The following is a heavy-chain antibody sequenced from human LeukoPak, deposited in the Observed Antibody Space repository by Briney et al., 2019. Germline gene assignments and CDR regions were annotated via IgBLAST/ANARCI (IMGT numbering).Heavy chain of an antibody. Sequence: GGSLRLSCAVSGFGVHTFAMSWVRLTPGKGLEWLASITKYDGRVYYADSVRGRFSISRDTSQNELYLQMNGLRADDSAMYFYAKDHSADGWPTFEYWGRGTLVTVSS. D-gene: IGHD5-24*01. CDR1: GFGVHTFA. CDR2: ITKYDGRV. J-gene: IGHJ4*02. V-gene: IGHV3-23*01. CDR3: AKDHSADGWPTFEY.